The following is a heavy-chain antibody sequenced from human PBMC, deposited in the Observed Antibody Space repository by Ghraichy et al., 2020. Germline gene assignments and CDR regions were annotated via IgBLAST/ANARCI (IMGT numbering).Heavy chain of an antibody. V-gene: IGHV3-48*03. CDR3: ARRYCSSTSGLFYY. Sequence: GESLRLSCAASGFTFSTYEMNWVRQAPGKGLEWVSSISSSGCTIYYAHSVKGRFTIYRDNAKNSLYLQINSPRAEDTDLYYCARRYCSSTSGLFYYWVQGTMVSVS. CDR2: ISSSGCTI. D-gene: IGHD2-2*01. J-gene: IGHJ4*02. CDR1: GFTFSTYE.